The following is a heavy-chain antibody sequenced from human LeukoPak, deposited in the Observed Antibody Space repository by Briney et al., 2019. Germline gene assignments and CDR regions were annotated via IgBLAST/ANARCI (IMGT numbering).Heavy chain of an antibody. J-gene: IGHJ4*02. V-gene: IGHV3-53*01. CDR3: ALLDRSGWYCIDN. D-gene: IGHD6-19*01. Sequence: GGSLRLSCAGSGFALKSYSLSWVRQAPGKGLEWVSVIYNGDTTFYADSVKGRFTISRDNSKNTLYLQMNSLRAEDTAVYYCALLDRSGWYCIDNWGQGTLVTVSS. CDR2: IYNGDTT. CDR1: GFALKSYS.